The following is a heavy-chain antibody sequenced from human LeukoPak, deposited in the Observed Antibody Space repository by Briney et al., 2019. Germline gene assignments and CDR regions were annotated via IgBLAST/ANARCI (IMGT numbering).Heavy chain of an antibody. CDR3: ARGIGTTVTDAFDI. J-gene: IGHJ3*02. V-gene: IGHV4-59*13. D-gene: IGHD4-17*01. Sequence: SETLSLTCTVSGGSIRSFYWSWIRQPPGKGLEWIGYIYYSGSTNYNPSLKSRVTISVDTSKNQFSLKLSSVTAADTAVYYCARGIGTTVTDAFDIWGQGTMVTVSS. CDR2: IYYSGST. CDR1: GGSIRSFY.